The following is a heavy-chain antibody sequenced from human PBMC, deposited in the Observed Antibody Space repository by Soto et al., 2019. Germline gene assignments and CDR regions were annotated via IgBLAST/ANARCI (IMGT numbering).Heavy chain of an antibody. D-gene: IGHD3-10*01. CDR1: GGSISSGDYY. J-gene: IGHJ4*02. CDR2: IYYSGTT. V-gene: IGHV4-31*03. Sequence: QVQLQESGPGLVNPAQTLSLTCTVSGGSISSGDYYWNWLRQHPGKGLEWIGHIYYSGTTYYNPSLKSRVTISRDTSKNQFSLKLNSVTAADTAVYYCARGRGLRSPDCYFDYWGQGTLVTVSS. CDR3: ARGRGLRSPDCYFDY.